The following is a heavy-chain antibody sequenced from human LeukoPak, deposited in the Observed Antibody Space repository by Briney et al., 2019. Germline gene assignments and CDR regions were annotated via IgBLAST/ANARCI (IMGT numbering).Heavy chain of an antibody. Sequence: GGSLRLSCAASGFTFSSYAMHWVRQAPGKGLEWVAVISYDGSNKYYADSVKGRFTISRDNSKNTLYLQMNSLRAEDTAVYYCARDSLSHYYDSSGLPPDYWGQGTLVTVSS. CDR2: ISYDGSNK. D-gene: IGHD3-22*01. CDR1: GFTFSSYA. J-gene: IGHJ4*02. CDR3: ARDSLSHYYDSSGLPPDY. V-gene: IGHV3-30-3*01.